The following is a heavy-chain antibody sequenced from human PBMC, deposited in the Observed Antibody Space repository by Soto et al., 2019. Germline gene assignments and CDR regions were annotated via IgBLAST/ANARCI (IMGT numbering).Heavy chain of an antibody. CDR3: AKDRNFSAIVEIATTAMDA. Sequence: PGGSLILSCVASGFTFRNHGMHWVRKAPGKGLEWVAVISYNGKNEHYADSLKGRFTISRDNSKNTVFLQMNSLTPEDTAVYYCAKDRNFSAIVEIATTAMDALGQGITASVS. CDR2: ISYNGKNE. D-gene: IGHD1-1*01. CDR1: GFTFRNHG. V-gene: IGHV3-30*18. J-gene: IGHJ6*02.